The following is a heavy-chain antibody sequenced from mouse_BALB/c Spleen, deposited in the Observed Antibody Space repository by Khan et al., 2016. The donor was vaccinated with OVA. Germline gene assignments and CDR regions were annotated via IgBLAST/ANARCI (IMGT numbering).Heavy chain of an antibody. J-gene: IGHJ3*01. CDR1: GYTFTDYW. CDR3: ARRNYFGYTIAY. CDR2: IYPGSGDT. Sequence: QVQLKQSGAELARPGASVKLSCKASGYTFTDYWMNWVKQRTGQGLEWIGEIYPGSGDTYYNEKFKDKATLTADKSSSTAYMQLSSLTSEASAVYYCARRNYFGYTIAYWGQGTLVTVSA. V-gene: IGHV1-77*01. D-gene: IGHD1-2*01.